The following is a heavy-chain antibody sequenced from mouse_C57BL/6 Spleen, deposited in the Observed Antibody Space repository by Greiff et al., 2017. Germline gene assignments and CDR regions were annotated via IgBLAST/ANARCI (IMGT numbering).Heavy chain of an antibody. V-gene: IGHV5-17*01. Sequence: DVHLVESGGGLVKPGGSLKLSCAASGFTFSDYGMHWVRQAPEKGLEWVAYISSGSSTIYYADTVKGRFTISRDNAKNTLFLQMTSLRSEDTAMYYCARGRDDYPFAYWGQGTLVTVSA. CDR1: GFTFSDYG. J-gene: IGHJ3*01. D-gene: IGHD2-4*01. CDR2: ISSGSSTI. CDR3: ARGRDDYPFAY.